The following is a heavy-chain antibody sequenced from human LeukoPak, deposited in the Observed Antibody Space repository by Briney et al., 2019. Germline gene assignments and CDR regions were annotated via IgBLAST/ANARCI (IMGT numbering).Heavy chain of an antibody. CDR1: GDSISSYY. Sequence: SETLSLTCTVSGDSISSYYWSWIRQSPGKGLEWIGYIYYSGTTNYNPSLKSRVTISVDTSKNQFSLKLSSVTAADTAVYYCAREGLNMVRGVIPKEAWGWFDPWGQGTLVTVSS. D-gene: IGHD3-10*01. CDR2: IYYSGTT. V-gene: IGHV4-59*12. CDR3: AREGLNMVRGVIPKEAWGWFDP. J-gene: IGHJ5*02.